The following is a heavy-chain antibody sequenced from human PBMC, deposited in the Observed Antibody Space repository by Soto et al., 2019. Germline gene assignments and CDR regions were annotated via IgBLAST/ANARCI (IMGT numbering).Heavy chain of an antibody. CDR1: GFTFSRYG. D-gene: IGHD3-10*01. Sequence: GGSLRLSCEVSGFTFSRYGMHWVRQAPGKGLEWVALISYEGSNKCYADSVEGRFTISRDNSKNTLYLQMNSLRTEDTAVYYCAKDLGHGGRGAFDIWGQGTMVTVSS. CDR3: AKDLGHGGRGAFDI. J-gene: IGHJ3*02. CDR2: ISYEGSNK. V-gene: IGHV3-30*18.